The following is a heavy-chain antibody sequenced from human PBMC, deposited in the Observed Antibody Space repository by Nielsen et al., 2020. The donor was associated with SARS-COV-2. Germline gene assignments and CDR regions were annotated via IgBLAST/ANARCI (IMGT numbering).Heavy chain of an antibody. J-gene: IGHJ4*02. CDR2: INHSGST. V-gene: IGHV4-34*01. D-gene: IGHD6-19*01. Sequence: SETLSLTCAVYGGSFSGYYWSWIRQPPGKGLEWIGEINHSGSTNYNPSLKSRVTISVDTSKNQFSLKLSSVTAADTAVYYCARVDIAVAHFDYWGQGTLVTVSS. CDR3: ARVDIAVAHFDY. CDR1: GGSFSGYY.